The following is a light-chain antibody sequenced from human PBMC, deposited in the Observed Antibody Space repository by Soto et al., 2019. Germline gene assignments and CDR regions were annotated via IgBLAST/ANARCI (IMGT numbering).Light chain of an antibody. Sequence: QSVLTQPASVSASRGQSITISCTGTSSDVGGYDYVSWYQHHPGRVPRVIIYEVTHRPSGVSSRFSGSKSGNTASLTIAGLQAEDEADYYCCSYTSMKTVIFGGGTKLTVL. J-gene: IGLJ2*01. CDR1: SSDVGGYDY. CDR3: CSYTSMKTVI. V-gene: IGLV2-14*01. CDR2: EVT.